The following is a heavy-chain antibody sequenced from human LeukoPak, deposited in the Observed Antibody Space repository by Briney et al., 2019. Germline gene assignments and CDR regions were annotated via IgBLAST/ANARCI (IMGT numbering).Heavy chain of an antibody. CDR1: GYTFTSDY. Sequence: GASVKVSCKASGYTFTSDYINWVRQATGQGLEWMGWMNPNSGNTGYAQKFQGRVTMTRNTSISTAYKELSSLRSEDTAVYYCARCFSTSWYCYFDFWGQGTLVTVSS. J-gene: IGHJ4*02. D-gene: IGHD6-13*01. V-gene: IGHV1-8*01. CDR3: ARCFSTSWYCYFDF. CDR2: MNPNSGNT.